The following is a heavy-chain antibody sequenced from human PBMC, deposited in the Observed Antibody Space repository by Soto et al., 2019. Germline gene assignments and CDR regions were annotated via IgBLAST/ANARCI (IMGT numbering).Heavy chain of an antibody. CDR2: IYPGDSDT. Sequence: PGESLKISCKGSGYSFTSYWIGWVRQMPGKGLEWMGIIYPGDSDTRYSPSFQGQVNISADKSINTAYLQWSSLKASDTAMYYCARRDCGGDCYSGWFDPWGQGPLVTVYS. V-gene: IGHV5-51*01. CDR1: GYSFTSYW. D-gene: IGHD2-21*02. CDR3: ARRDCGGDCYSGWFDP. J-gene: IGHJ5*02.